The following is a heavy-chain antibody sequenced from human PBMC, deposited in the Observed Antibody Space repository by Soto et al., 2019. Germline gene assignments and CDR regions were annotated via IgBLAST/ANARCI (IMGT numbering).Heavy chain of an antibody. D-gene: IGHD2-8*02. J-gene: IGHJ6*02. CDR3: ARKIFCSRWCDNAMDV. CDR2: INAGNGNT. Sequence: QVHLVQSGAEVKKPGASVKVSCKTSGFAFTSYGVHWVRQAPGQRLEWLGWINAGNGNTKYSQNFQGRVTITRDTSASTAYMELGSLRSEDTAVYYCARKIFCSRWCDNAMDVWGQGTTVTVSS. V-gene: IGHV1-3*01. CDR1: GFAFTSYG.